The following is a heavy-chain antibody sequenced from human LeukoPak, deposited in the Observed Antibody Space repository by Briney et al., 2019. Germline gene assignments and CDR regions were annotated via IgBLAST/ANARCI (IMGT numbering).Heavy chain of an antibody. CDR3: ARGADGVSSNSRGWFDP. D-gene: IGHD2-15*01. CDR1: GFTFNRYN. Sequence: GRSLRLSCAASGFTFNRYNMNWVRRAPGKGLEWVSSISTSSSYIYYADSVRGRFTISRDNAKNSLYLQMNSPRAEDTAVYSCARGADGVSSNSRGWFDPWGQGTLVTVSS. CDR2: ISTSSSYI. J-gene: IGHJ5*02. V-gene: IGHV3-21*01.